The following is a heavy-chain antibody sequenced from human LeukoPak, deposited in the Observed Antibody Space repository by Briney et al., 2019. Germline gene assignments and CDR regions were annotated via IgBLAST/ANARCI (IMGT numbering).Heavy chain of an antibody. CDR3: ARALDYYGSGSYTDY. D-gene: IGHD3-10*01. Sequence: ASVQVSCKASGYTFTGYYMHWVRQAPGQGLEWMGRINPNSGGTNYAQKFQGRVTMTRDTSISTAYMELSRLRSDDTAVYYCARALDYYGSGSYTDYWGQGTLVTVSS. CDR1: GYTFTGYY. CDR2: INPNSGGT. V-gene: IGHV1-2*06. J-gene: IGHJ4*02.